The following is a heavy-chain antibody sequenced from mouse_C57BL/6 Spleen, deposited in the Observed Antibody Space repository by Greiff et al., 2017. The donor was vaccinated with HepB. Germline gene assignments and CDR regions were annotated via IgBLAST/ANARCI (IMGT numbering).Heavy chain of an antibody. D-gene: IGHD1-1*01. CDR3: ASFYYYGSSLDY. V-gene: IGHV1-82*01. CDR1: GYAFSSSW. CDR2: IYPGDGDT. Sequence: QVHVKQSGPELVKPGASVKISCKASGYAFSSSWMNWVKQRPGKGLEWIGRIYPGDGDTNYNGKFKGKATLTADKSSSTAYMQLSSLTSEDSAVYFCASFYYYGSSLDYWGQGTTLTVSS. J-gene: IGHJ2*01.